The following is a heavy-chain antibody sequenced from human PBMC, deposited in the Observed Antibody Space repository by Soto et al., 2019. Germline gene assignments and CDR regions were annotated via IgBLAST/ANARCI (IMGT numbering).Heavy chain of an antibody. CDR3: ARQIYDSDTGPNFQYYFDS. CDR1: GYSFAGYW. V-gene: IGHV5-10-1*01. CDR2: IDPSDSQT. D-gene: IGHD3-22*01. Sequence: GESLKISCKGSGYSFAGYWITWVREKPGKGLEWMERIDPSDSQTYYSPSFRGHVTISVTKSITTVFLQWSSLRASDTAMYYCARQIYDSDTGPNFQYYFDSWGQGTPVTVSS. J-gene: IGHJ4*02.